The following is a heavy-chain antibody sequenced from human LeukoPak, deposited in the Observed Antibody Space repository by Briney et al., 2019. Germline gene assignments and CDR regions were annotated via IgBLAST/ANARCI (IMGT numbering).Heavy chain of an antibody. V-gene: IGHV1-18*01. CDR1: GYTFTSYG. J-gene: IGHJ4*02. Sequence: ASVKVSCKASGYTFTSYGISWVRQAPGQGLEWMGWISAYNGNTNYAQKLQGRVTMTTDTSTSTAYMELRSLGSDDTAVYYCARDSARITIFGVALRGDFDYWGQGTLVTVSS. CDR3: ARDSARITIFGVALRGDFDY. CDR2: ISAYNGNT. D-gene: IGHD3-3*01.